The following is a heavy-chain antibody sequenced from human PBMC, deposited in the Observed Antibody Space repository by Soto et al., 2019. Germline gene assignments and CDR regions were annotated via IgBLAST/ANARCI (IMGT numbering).Heavy chain of an antibody. V-gene: IGHV3-66*02. CDR2: IYSGGST. CDR1: GFTVSNSY. Sequence: GGSLRLSCAASGFTVSNSYMSWVRQAPGKGLEWVSAIYSGGSTYYADSVQGRFTISRDNSKNTLYLQMTSLRADDTAVYYCFEPTFYFDYWGQGTLVTVSS. CDR3: FEPTFYFDY. J-gene: IGHJ4*02. D-gene: IGHD3-9*01.